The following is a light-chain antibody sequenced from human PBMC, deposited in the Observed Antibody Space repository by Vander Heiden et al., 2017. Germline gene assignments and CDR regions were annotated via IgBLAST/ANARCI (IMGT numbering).Light chain of an antibody. V-gene: IGKV1-39*01. Sequence: IQMTQSPPSLSAAVGDRVTITFRSSQSIYYYLNWYQQKSGEAPRLLIYGASSLHVEVPSRFSGSRSGTAFTLSISNLQPEDIASYYCRQSYSSPDITFGQGTRLEI. CDR1: QSIYYY. CDR3: RQSYSSPDIT. CDR2: GAS. J-gene: IGKJ5*01.